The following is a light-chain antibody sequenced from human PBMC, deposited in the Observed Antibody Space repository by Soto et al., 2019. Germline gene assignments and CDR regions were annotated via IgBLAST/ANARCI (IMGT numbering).Light chain of an antibody. CDR3: QSYDSSLSGV. CDR2: GNS. CDR1: SSNIGAGYD. J-gene: IGLJ3*02. V-gene: IGLV1-40*01. Sequence: QAVVTQPPSVSGAPGQRVTISCTGSSSNIGAGYDVHWYQQLPGTAPKLLIYGNSNRPSGVPDRFSGSKSGTSASLAITGLQAEDEADYYCQSYDSSLSGVFGGGTKLTLL.